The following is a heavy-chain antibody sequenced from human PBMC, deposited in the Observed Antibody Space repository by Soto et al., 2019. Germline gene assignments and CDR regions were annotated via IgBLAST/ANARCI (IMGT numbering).Heavy chain of an antibody. CDR1: GYTFTSYY. CDR3: ARDNRHYYDSSGYNDY. CDR2: INPSGGST. J-gene: IGHJ4*02. D-gene: IGHD3-22*01. Sequence: ASVKVSCKASGYTFTSYYMHWVRQAPGQGLEWMGIINPSGGSTSYAQKFQGRVTMTRDTSTSTVYMELSSLRSEDTAVYYCARDNRHYYDSSGYNDYWGQGTLVTSPQ. V-gene: IGHV1-46*01.